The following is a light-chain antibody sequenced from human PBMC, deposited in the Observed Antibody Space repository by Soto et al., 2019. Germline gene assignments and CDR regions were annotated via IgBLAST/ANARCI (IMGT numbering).Light chain of an antibody. Sequence: EIEMTQSPATLSLAPGERVTLSCRASESVSTNLAWYQQKAGQAPRLLIYGASTRATGIPARFSGSGSGTEFTLTISGLQSEDFAVYYCQVRTNWSIAFGRGTRLQI. V-gene: IGKV3-15*01. CDR3: QVRTNWSIA. CDR1: ESVSTN. J-gene: IGKJ5*01. CDR2: GAS.